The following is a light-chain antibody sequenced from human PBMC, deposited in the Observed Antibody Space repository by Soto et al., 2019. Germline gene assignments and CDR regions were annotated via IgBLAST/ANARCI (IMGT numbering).Light chain of an antibody. CDR3: CSYAGSSTVV. CDR2: EGS. V-gene: IGLV2-23*01. Sequence: QSALTQPASVSGSPGQSITISCTGTSSDVGSYNLVSWYQQHPGKAPKLMIYEGSKRPSGVSNRFSGSKSGNTASLTISGLQAEDEAEYYCCSYAGSSTVVFGGGTTLTVL. CDR1: SSDVGSYNL. J-gene: IGLJ2*01.